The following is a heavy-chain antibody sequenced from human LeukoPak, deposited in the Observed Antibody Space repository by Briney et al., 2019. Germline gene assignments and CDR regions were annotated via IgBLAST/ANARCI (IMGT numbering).Heavy chain of an antibody. Sequence: ASVKVSCKASGYTFTSYYMHWVRQAPGQGLEWMGIINPSGGSTSYAQKFQGRVTMTRDMSTSTVYMELSSLRSEDTAVYYCARDRHIVVVTASRPIDYWGQGTLVTVSS. V-gene: IGHV1-46*01. CDR3: ARDRHIVVVTASRPIDY. J-gene: IGHJ4*02. CDR2: INPSGGST. CDR1: GYTFTSYY. D-gene: IGHD2-21*02.